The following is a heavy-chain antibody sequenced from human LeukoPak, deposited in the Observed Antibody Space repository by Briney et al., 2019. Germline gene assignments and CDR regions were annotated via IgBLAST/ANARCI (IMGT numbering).Heavy chain of an antibody. CDR3: ARDYYFGSGTYSGFDY. V-gene: IGHV4-59*01. D-gene: IGHD3-10*01. CDR1: GGSLSSYY. J-gene: IGHJ4*02. CDR2: IYYSGST. Sequence: SETLSLTCTVSGGSLSSYYWTWIRQPPGKGLEWIGYIYYSGSTNYNPSLKSRLTISVDTSKNQFSLRLSSVTAADTAVYYCARDYYFGSGTYSGFDYWGQGTLVTVSS.